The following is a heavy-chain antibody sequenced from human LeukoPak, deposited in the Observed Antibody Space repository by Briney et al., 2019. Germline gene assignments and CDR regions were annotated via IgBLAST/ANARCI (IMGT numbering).Heavy chain of an antibody. CDR2: ISGSGGST. CDR3: AGRPGIAVAGTDDAFDI. J-gene: IGHJ3*02. D-gene: IGHD6-19*01. Sequence: GGSLRLSCAASGFTFSSYAMSWVRQAPGKGLEWVSAISGSGGSTYYADSVKGWFTISRDNSKNTLYLQMNSLRAEDTAVYYCAGRPGIAVAGTDDAFDIWGQGTMVTVSS. CDR1: GFTFSSYA. V-gene: IGHV3-23*01.